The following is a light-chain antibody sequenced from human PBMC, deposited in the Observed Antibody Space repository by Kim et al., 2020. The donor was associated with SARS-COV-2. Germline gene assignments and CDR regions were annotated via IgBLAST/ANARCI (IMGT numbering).Light chain of an antibody. CDR3: QSWDSSGASWV. J-gene: IGLJ3*02. CDR1: TFGRQY. Sequence: PGKTARMTCSGNTFGRQYAHWYQQKPGQAPVLVIYYDSDRPSGIPERFSGSSSGTTATLTISRVEAEDEADYYCQSWDSSGASWVFGGGTQLTVL. V-gene: IGLV3-21*04. CDR2: YDS.